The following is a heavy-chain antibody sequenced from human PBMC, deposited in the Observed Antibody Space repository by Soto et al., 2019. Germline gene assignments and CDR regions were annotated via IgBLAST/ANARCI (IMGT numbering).Heavy chain of an antibody. CDR2: IYHSGST. CDR3: ASSSTDGYYFDY. D-gene: IGHD2-8*01. V-gene: IGHV4-4*02. Sequence: SETLSLTCAVSGGSISSSNWWSWVRQPPGKGLEWIGEIYHSGSTNYNPSLKSRVTISVDKSKNQFSLKLSAVTVADTGVYYCASSSTDGYYFDYWGQGTLVTVSS. CDR1: GGSISSSNW. J-gene: IGHJ4*02.